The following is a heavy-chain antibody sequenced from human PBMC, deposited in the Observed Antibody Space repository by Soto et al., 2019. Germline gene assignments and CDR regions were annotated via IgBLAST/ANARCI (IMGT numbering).Heavy chain of an antibody. CDR3: ARGGVYCSGGSCYSPDLRSNWFDP. Sequence: ASVKVSCKASGYTFTSYDINWVRQATGQGLEWMGWMNPNSGNTGYAQKFQGRVTMTRNTSISTAYMELSSLRSEDTAVYYCARGGVYCSGGSCYSPDLRSNWFDPWGQGTRVTVSS. J-gene: IGHJ5*02. CDR1: GYTFTSYD. V-gene: IGHV1-8*01. D-gene: IGHD2-15*01. CDR2: MNPNSGNT.